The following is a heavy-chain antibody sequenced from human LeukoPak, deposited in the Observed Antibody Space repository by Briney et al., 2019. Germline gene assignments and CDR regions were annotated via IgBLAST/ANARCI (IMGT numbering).Heavy chain of an antibody. V-gene: IGHV4-30-4*01. CDR3: ARGLAAAGTVGY. J-gene: IGHJ4*02. CDR1: GGSISSGDYY. Sequence: PSETLSLTCTVSGGSISSGDYYWSWIRRPPGKGLDWIGYIYYSGSTYYNPSLKSRVTISVDTSKNQFSLKLSSVTAADTAVYYCARGLAAAGTVGYWGQGTLVTVSS. D-gene: IGHD6-13*01. CDR2: IYYSGST.